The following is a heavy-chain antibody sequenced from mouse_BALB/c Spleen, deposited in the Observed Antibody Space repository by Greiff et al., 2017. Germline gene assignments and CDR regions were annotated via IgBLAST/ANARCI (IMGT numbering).Heavy chain of an antibody. CDR2: ISYSGST. Sequence: EVKLMESGPGLVKPSQSLSLTCTVTGYSITSDYAWNWIRQFPGNKLEWMGYISYSGSTSYNPSLKSRISITRDTSKNQFFLQLNSVTTEDTATYYCARYDDLLGFAYWGQGTLVTVSA. CDR1: GYSITSDYA. J-gene: IGHJ3*01. CDR3: ARYDDLLGFAY. D-gene: IGHD2-1*01. V-gene: IGHV3-2*02.